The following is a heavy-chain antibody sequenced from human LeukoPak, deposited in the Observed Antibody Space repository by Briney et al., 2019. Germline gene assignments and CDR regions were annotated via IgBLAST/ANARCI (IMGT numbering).Heavy chain of an antibody. CDR2: IYYTGNT. CDR3: ARNFVSGYSYGYKDYYYMDV. D-gene: IGHD5-18*01. CDR1: GDSITGYY. J-gene: IGHJ6*03. V-gene: IGHV4-39*07. Sequence: SETLSLTCTVSGDSITGYYWGWIRQPPGKGLEWIGNIYYTGNTYYNPSLKSRVTISLDTSKNQFSLKLSSVTAADTAVYYCARNFVSGYSYGYKDYYYMDVWGKGTTVTVSS.